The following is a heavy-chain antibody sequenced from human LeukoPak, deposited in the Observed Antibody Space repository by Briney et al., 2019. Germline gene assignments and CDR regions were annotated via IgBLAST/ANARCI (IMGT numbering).Heavy chain of an antibody. V-gene: IGHV4-39*07. J-gene: IGHJ4*02. D-gene: IGHD3-22*01. CDR3: ARATILTLTPYYYDSSGYPDY. Sequence: SETLSLTCTVSGGSISSSSYYWGWIRQPPGKGLEWIGSIYYSGSTYYNPSLKSRVTISVDTSKNQFSLKLSSVTAADTAVYYCARATILTLTPYYYDSSGYPDYWGQGTLVTVSS. CDR2: IYYSGST. CDR1: GGSISSSSYY.